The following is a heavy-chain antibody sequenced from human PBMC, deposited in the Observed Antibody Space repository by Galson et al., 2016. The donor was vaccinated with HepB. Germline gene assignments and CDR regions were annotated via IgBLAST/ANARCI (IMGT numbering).Heavy chain of an antibody. V-gene: IGHV5-10-1*01. Sequence: QSGAEVKKPGEFLKISCKGSGYSFTTYWINWVRQMPGKSLEWMGRIDPSDSHTNYSPSFQGHVIISADKSIDTAFVQWRSLEASDTAIYYCARQSRDAKVASVLNHWGQGTRVTVSS. CDR2: IDPSDSHT. D-gene: IGHD5-12*01. J-gene: IGHJ4*02. CDR1: GYSFTTYW. CDR3: ARQSRDAKVASVLNH.